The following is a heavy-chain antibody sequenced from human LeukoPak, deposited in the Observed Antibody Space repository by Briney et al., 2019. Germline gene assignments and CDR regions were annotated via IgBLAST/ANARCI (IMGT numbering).Heavy chain of an antibody. Sequence: GGSLGLSCSASGFTFSTSAMHWVRQAPGKGLEYVSGISSNGGSTYYADSVKGRFTISRDNSKNTLHLQMSSLTAEDTAVYYCVGVRWFGGSNWFDPWGQGTLVTVSS. D-gene: IGHD3-10*01. J-gene: IGHJ5*02. CDR1: GFTFSTSA. CDR2: ISSNGGST. V-gene: IGHV3-64D*09. CDR3: VGVRWFGGSNWFDP.